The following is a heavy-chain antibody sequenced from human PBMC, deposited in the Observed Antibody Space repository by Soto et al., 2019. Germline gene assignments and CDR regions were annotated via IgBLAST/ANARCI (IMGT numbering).Heavy chain of an antibody. V-gene: IGHV5-51*01. D-gene: IGHD6-19*01. CDR1: GYSFTSYG. CDR2: IYPGDSYP. CDR3: ARLLSSGWPYYSYYYGMDV. Sequence: VESLKISGNVSGYSFTSYGIVWVRQMPGKGLEWMRIIYPGDSYPRYSPSFQGQVTISADKSISTAYLQWSSLKASDTATYDCARLLSSGWPYYSYYYGMDVWGQGSTFTVSS. J-gene: IGHJ6*02.